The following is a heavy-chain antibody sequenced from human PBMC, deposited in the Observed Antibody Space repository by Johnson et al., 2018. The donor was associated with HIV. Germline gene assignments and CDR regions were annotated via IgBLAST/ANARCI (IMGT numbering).Heavy chain of an antibody. CDR1: GFTVSNKY. CDR3: ARDDRPDGFDI. V-gene: IGHV3-66*01. CDR2: IYTGGST. J-gene: IGHJ3*02. Sequence: VQLVESGGGVVQPGGSLRLSCAASGFTVSNKYMSWVRQAPGKGLEWVSVIYTGGSTYYADPVKGRFTISRDRSKNTVSLQMNSLRVEDTAVYYCARDDRPDGFDIWGQGTMVTVSS. D-gene: IGHD1-14*01.